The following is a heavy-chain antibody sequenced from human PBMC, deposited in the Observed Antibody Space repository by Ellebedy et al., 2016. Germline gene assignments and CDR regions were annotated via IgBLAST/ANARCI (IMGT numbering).Heavy chain of an antibody. CDR1: GGSISSSSYY. CDR2: IYYSGST. V-gene: IGHV4-39*01. Sequence: GSLRLSXTVSGGSISSSSYYWGWIRQPPGKGLEWIGSIYYSGSTYYNPSLKSRVTISVDTSKNQFSLKLSSVTAADTAVYYCANARPGYSSSWYGVYFDYWGQGTLVTVSS. J-gene: IGHJ4*02. D-gene: IGHD6-13*01. CDR3: ANARPGYSSSWYGVYFDY.